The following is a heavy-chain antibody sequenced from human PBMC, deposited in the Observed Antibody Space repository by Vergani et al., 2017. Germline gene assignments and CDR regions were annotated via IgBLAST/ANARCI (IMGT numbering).Heavy chain of an antibody. CDR3: ARVSRKSRGDFDP. Sequence: QVQLQQWGAGLLKPSETLSLTCAVYGGSFSGYYWSWIRQPPGKGLEWIGEINHSGSTNYNPSLKSRVTISVDTSKHQFTLKLSSVTAADTAVYYCARVSRKSRGDFDPWGQGTLVTVSS. V-gene: IGHV4-34*01. CDR2: INHSGST. CDR1: GGSFSGYY. J-gene: IGHJ5*02. D-gene: IGHD3-16*01.